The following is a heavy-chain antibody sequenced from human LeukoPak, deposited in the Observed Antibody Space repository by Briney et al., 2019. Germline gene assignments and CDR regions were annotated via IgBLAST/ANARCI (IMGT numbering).Heavy chain of an antibody. CDR1: GFTFSSYW. J-gene: IGHJ4*02. D-gene: IGHD4-23*01. CDR2: INSDGSST. Sequence: VGSLRLSCAASGFTFSSYWMHWVRQAPGKGLVWVPRINSDGSSTSYADSVKGRFTISRDNAKNTLYVQMNSLRAEDTAVYYCARDTARNPELLDYWGQGTLVTVSS. CDR3: ARDTARNPELLDY. V-gene: IGHV3-74*01.